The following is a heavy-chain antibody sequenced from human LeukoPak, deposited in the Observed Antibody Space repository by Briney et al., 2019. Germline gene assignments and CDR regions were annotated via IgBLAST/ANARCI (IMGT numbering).Heavy chain of an antibody. D-gene: IGHD1-26*01. CDR3: GKGFGWEASYYYYYMDV. CDR1: GFTLSSYG. J-gene: IGHJ6*03. CDR2: IRYDGSNK. Sequence: PGGSLRLSCAAYGFTLSSYGIHWVRQAPGKGMEWEPFIRYDGSNKYYAHCVTGRFTIYIDNSKNNLYQQMNRLRSERSSVYDYGKGFGWEASYYYYYMDVWGKGTTVTISS. V-gene: IGHV3-30*02.